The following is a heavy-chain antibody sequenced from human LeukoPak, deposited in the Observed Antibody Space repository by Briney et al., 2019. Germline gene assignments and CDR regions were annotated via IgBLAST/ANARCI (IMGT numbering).Heavy chain of an antibody. D-gene: IGHD3-22*01. CDR3: ARVLYSSGYSPTFYYYGMDV. Sequence: GASVKVSCKASGYTFTSYGISWVRQAPGQGLEWMGWISAYNGNTNYAQKLQGRVTMTIDTSTSTAYMELRSLRSDDTAVYYCARVLYSSGYSPTFYYYGMDVWGQGTTVTVSS. V-gene: IGHV1-18*01. J-gene: IGHJ6*02. CDR2: ISAYNGNT. CDR1: GYTFTSYG.